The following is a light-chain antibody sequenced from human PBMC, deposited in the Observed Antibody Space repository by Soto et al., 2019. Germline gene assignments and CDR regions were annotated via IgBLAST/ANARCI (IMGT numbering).Light chain of an antibody. Sequence: DIQMTQSPSTLSASVGDRVTITCRASQSISSWLAWYQQKPGKVPNLLIYKASRLASGVPSRFSGSGSGTESTLTISSLQPDDFATYYCQQYYSYPWTFGQGTNVEIK. J-gene: IGKJ1*01. V-gene: IGKV1-5*03. CDR3: QQYYSYPWT. CDR2: KAS. CDR1: QSISSW.